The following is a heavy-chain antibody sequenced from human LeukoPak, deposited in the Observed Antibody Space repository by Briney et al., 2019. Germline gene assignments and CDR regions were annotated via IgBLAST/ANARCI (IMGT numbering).Heavy chain of an antibody. CDR2: VHYSGST. J-gene: IGHJ5*02. D-gene: IGHD3-3*01. CDR3: ARLFFVIDT. Sequence: SETLSLSCTVSGASISKSAYYCLWIRQPPGEGLECIGTVHYSGSTFYNPSLKSRLNISVDTSKNQFSLQLSSVTAADTAVYYCARLFFVIDTWGQGTLVTVSS. V-gene: IGHV4-39*01. CDR1: GASISKSAYY.